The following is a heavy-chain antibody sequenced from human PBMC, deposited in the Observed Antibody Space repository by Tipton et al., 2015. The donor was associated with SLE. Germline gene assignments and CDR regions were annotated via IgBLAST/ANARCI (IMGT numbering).Heavy chain of an antibody. CDR1: GFSFSTYW. D-gene: IGHD1-7*01. V-gene: IGHV3-74*01. CDR2: INTDGSST. Sequence: SLRLSCAASGFSFSTYWMHWVRQAPGKGLVWVSRINTDGSSTNYADSVKGRFTISRDNAKNTLYLQMNSLRADDMAVYYCGRDLNYIFDIWGQGAVVTVSS. J-gene: IGHJ3*02. CDR3: GRDLNYIFDI.